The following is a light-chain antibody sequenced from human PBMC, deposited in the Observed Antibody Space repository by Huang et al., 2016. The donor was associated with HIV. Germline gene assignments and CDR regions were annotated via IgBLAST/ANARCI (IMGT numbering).Light chain of an antibody. J-gene: IGKJ1*01. CDR2: AAS. CDR1: QGINNY. CDR3: LQHNSYPWT. V-gene: IGKV1-17*03. Sequence: DIQMTQSPSAMSASVGDRVTITCRASQGINNYLAWFQQKPGQVPKRLIYAASTLQSGVPSRFSGSGSWTEFTLTISSLQPEDFATYYCLQHNSYPWTFGQGTKVEVK.